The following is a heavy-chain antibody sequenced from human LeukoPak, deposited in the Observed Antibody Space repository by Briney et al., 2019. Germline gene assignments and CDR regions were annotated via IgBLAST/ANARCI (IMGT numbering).Heavy chain of an antibody. D-gene: IGHD2-2*01. CDR1: GGSISSYY. V-gene: IGHV4-4*07. J-gene: IGHJ3*02. CDR2: IYTSGST. CDR3: ARFGCSSTSCYRDAFDI. Sequence: SETLSLTCTVSGGSISSYYWSWIRQPAGKGLEWIGRIYTSGSTNYNPSLKSRVTMSVDTSKNQFSLKLSSVTAADTAVYYCARFGCSSTSCYRDAFDIWSQGTMVTVSS.